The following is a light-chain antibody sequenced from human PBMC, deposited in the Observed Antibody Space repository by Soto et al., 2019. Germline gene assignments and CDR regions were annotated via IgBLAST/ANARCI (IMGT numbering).Light chain of an antibody. V-gene: IGLV1-40*01. CDR2: GNS. Sequence: QSVLTQPPSVSGAPGQRVTISCTGSSSDIGAGYDVHWYQHLPGTAPKLLIYGNSNRPSGVPDRFSGSKSGTSASLAITGLQAEDEAHYYCQSYDSTLSGFWVFGGGTQLTVL. CDR3: QSYDSTLSGFWV. CDR1: SSDIGAGYD. J-gene: IGLJ3*02.